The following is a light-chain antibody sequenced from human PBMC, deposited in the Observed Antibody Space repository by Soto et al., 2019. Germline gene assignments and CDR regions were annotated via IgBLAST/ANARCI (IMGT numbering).Light chain of an antibody. V-gene: IGKV3-20*01. CDR2: GAS. J-gene: IGKJ1*01. CDR1: QSVSNDF. CDR3: QQYGSSPPRT. Sequence: EIVLTQSPGILCLSPGERATLSCRASQSVSNDFLAWYQQKPGQAPRLLIYGASTRATDVPDRFSGSGSGADFTLSISRLEPEDFAVYYCQQYGSSPPRTFGQGTKV.